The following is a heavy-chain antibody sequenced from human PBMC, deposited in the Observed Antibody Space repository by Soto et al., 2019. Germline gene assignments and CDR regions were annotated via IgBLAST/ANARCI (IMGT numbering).Heavy chain of an antibody. D-gene: IGHD6-19*01. CDR2: INHSGST. CDR3: ARGTSAVAGTSGGDY. CDR1: GGSFSGYY. J-gene: IGHJ4*02. Sequence: QVQLQQWGAGLLKPSETLSLTCAVYGGSFSGYYWSWIRQPPGKGLEWIGEINHSGSTNYNPSLTSRATISVATSKNQFSRKLSAVTAADTAVYYCARGTSAVAGTSGGDYWGQGTLVTVSS. V-gene: IGHV4-34*01.